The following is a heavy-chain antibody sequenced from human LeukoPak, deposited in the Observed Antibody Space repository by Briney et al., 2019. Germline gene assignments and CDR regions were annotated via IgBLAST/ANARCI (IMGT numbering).Heavy chain of an antibody. CDR2: TSYEGNNK. J-gene: IGHJ6*02. CDR1: GFTFTSSA. Sequence: GGSLRLSCAASGFTFTSSAMHWVRQAPGKGLEWVAVTSYEGNNKFYADSVKGRFTVSRGNSRNTLFLQINSLRVEDTAVYYCARDRGRGYDWDYYYYGMDIWGQGTTVIVSS. CDR3: ARDRGRGYDWDYYYYGMDI. V-gene: IGHV3-30*04. D-gene: IGHD5-12*01.